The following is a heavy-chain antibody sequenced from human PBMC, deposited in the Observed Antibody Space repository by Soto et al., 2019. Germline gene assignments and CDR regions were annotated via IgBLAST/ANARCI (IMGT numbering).Heavy chain of an antibody. J-gene: IGHJ5*02. CDR3: ARGIPNYGDFPRADWFDP. Sequence: QVQLQESGPGLVKPSETLSLTCTVSGGSISSYYWSWIRQPPGKGLECFGYIYYSGSTNYNPSLKSRVTISVDTSKNQFSLKLSSVTAADTAVYYCARGIPNYGDFPRADWFDPWGQGTLVSVSS. CDR1: GGSISSYY. V-gene: IGHV4-59*01. CDR2: IYYSGST. D-gene: IGHD4-17*01.